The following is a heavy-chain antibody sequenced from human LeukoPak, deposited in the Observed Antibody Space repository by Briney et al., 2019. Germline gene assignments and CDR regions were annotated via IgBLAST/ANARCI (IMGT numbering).Heavy chain of an antibody. J-gene: IGHJ6*03. D-gene: IGHD5-18*01. CDR3: ASQYIEVNYYYHMDV. CDR2: INGSGVST. V-gene: IGHV3-23*01. CDR1: GLTFSNYA. Sequence: GGSLRLSSAASGLTFSNYAMAWVRQAPGKGLNWDSTINGSGVSTYYGDSVKGRFTISRDNSKNTLYLQMNSLRVEDTAVYYCASQYIEVNYYYHMDVCGTGTTVIVSS.